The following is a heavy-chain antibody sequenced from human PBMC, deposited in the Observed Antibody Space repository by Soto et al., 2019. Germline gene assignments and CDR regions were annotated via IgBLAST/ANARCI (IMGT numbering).Heavy chain of an antibody. CDR1: GGSISSSSYY. Sequence: QLQLQESGPGLVKPSETLSLTCTVSGGSISSSSYYWGWIRQPPGKGLEWIGSIYYSGSTYYNPSLKSRVTISEDTSKNQFSLKLSSVTAADTAVYYCARHYEYQLLSYYMDVWGKGTTVTVSS. CDR2: IYYSGST. D-gene: IGHD2-2*01. V-gene: IGHV4-39*01. J-gene: IGHJ6*03. CDR3: ARHYEYQLLSYYMDV.